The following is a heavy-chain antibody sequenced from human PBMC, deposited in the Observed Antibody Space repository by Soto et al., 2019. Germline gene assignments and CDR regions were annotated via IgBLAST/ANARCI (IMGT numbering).Heavy chain of an antibody. Sequence: PGGSLRLSCSASGFTFSSYAMHWVRQAPGKGLEYVSAISSNGGSTYYADSVKGRFTISRDNSKNTLYLQMSSLRAEDTAVYYCVKGFMTTVTLFDYLGQGTLVTVSS. CDR1: GFTFSSYA. CDR2: ISSNGGST. CDR3: VKGFMTTVTLFDY. J-gene: IGHJ4*02. D-gene: IGHD4-17*01. V-gene: IGHV3-64D*06.